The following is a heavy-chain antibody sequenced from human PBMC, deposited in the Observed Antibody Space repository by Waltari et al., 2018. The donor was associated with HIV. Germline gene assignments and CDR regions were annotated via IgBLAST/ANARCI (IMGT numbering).Heavy chain of an antibody. CDR2: ISWNSAST. J-gene: IGHJ6*02. Sequence: EVQLVESGGGLVQPGRSLRLSCVAPGFSIDTFAIHWVRQVPGKGQEVVSGISWNSASTKYGDCVKGRITISRDNAKKTVTLQMNSLRVEDTALYYCAKGGPLGATNYGMDVWGQGTTVTVSS. CDR1: GFSIDTFA. V-gene: IGHV3-9*01. CDR3: AKGGPLGATNYGMDV. D-gene: IGHD1-26*01.